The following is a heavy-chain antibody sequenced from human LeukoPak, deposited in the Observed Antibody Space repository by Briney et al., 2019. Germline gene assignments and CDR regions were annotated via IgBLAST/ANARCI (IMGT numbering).Heavy chain of an antibody. D-gene: IGHD6-6*01. J-gene: IGHJ4*02. CDR2: ISGSGGST. Sequence: GGSLRLSCAASGFVVSSNYMSWVRQAPGKGLEWVSAISGSGGSTYYADSVRGRFTISRDNSKNTLYLQMNSLRAEDTAVYYCARHRSSWLIDYWGQGTLVTVSS. CDR3: ARHRSSWLIDY. CDR1: GFVVSSNY. V-gene: IGHV3-23*01.